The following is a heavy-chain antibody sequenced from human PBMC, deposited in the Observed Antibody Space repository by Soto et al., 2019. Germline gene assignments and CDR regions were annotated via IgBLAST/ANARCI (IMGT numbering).Heavy chain of an antibody. Sequence: EVQLLESGGGLVQPGGSLRLSCAASGFTFSSYGMSWVSQAPGKGLEWVSGISSSGGSTNYADSVKGPFTISRDNSENTLYLQMNTLRAEDTAVYYCAKGKLFVGATSFGMDVWGHGTTVTVSS. CDR3: AKGKLFVGATSFGMDV. J-gene: IGHJ6*02. D-gene: IGHD1-26*01. CDR1: GFTFSSYG. V-gene: IGHV3-23*01. CDR2: ISSSGGST.